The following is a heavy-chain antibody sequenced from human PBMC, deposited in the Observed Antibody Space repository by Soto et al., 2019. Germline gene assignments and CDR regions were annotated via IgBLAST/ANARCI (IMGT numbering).Heavy chain of an antibody. CDR1: GYTFTSYG. CDR3: AKNGQPPYYYYGMDV. J-gene: IGHJ6*02. Sequence: ASVKVSCKASGYTFTSYGTIWVRQAPGQGLEWMGWISGYNGDTNYAQKFQGRVTMTIDTSTLTTYMELRSLTSDDTAVYYCAKNGQPPYYYYGMDVWGQGTTVTVSS. D-gene: IGHD2-8*01. V-gene: IGHV1-18*01. CDR2: ISGYNGDT.